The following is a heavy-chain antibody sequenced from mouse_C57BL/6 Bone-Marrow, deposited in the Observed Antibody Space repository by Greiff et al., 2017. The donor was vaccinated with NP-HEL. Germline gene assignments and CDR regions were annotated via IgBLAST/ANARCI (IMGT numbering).Heavy chain of an antibody. V-gene: IGHV1-55*01. CDR2: IYPGSGST. CDR3: ARRRGIQTRDY. Sequence: QVQLQQPGAELVKPGASVKMSCKASGYTFTSYWITWVKQRPGQGLEWIGDIYPGSGSTNYNEKFKSKATLTVDTSSSTADMQLSSLTSEDSAVYYCARRRGIQTRDYWGQGTTLTVSS. CDR1: GYTFTSYW. D-gene: IGHD6-1*01. J-gene: IGHJ2*01.